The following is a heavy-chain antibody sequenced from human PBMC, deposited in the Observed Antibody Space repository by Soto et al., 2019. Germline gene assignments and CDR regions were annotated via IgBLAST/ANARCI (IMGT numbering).Heavy chain of an antibody. J-gene: IGHJ4*02. CDR1: GGTFNNYV. Sequence: QVQLVQSGAEVKKPGSSVKVSCKASGGTFNNYVVNWVRQAPGQGLEWMEGILPIFATANYAQKFQGRVTITADKSTSTAYMELTSLRSEDTAVYYCAGRCDSTTCLGHFDYWGQGTLVTVAS. D-gene: IGHD2-2*01. CDR2: ILPIFATA. CDR3: AGRCDSTTCLGHFDY. V-gene: IGHV1-69*06.